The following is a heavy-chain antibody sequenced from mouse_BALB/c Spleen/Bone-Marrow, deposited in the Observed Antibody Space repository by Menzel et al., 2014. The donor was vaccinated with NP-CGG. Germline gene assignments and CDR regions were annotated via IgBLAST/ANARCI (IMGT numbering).Heavy chain of an antibody. Sequence: EVKLVESGAELVKPGASVKLSCTASGFNIKDTYMHWVKQRPEQGLEWIGRIDPANGNPKYDPKFQGKATITADTSSNTAYLQLSSLTSEDTAVYYCASYYYGSSSFAYWGQGTLVTVSA. CDR3: ASYYYGSSSFAY. D-gene: IGHD1-1*01. J-gene: IGHJ3*01. CDR2: IDPANGNP. V-gene: IGHV14-3*02. CDR1: GFNIKDTY.